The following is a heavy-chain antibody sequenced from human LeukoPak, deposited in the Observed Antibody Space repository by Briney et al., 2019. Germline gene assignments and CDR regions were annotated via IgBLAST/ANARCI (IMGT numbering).Heavy chain of an antibody. J-gene: IGHJ4*02. CDR2: ISSWSSYI. D-gene: IGHD4-17*01. CDR3: ARGDYGDSGPTRDF. V-gene: IGHV3-21*01. CDR1: GLSIRLYR. Sequence: GGSLRLSCAPSGLSIRLYRMNGVRQPPGKGLEGVSSISSWSSYIYYVDSVKGRFTISRDNAQNSLYLQMNSLRAEDTAVYYCARGDYGDSGPTRDFGGQGTLVTVSS.